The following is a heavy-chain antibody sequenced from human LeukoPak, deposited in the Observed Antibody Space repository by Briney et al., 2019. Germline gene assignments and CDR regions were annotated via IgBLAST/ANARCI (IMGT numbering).Heavy chain of an antibody. V-gene: IGHV3-23*01. Sequence: GGSLRLSCAASGFTFSHYGIHWVRQAPGKGLEWVSAISGSGGSTYYADSVKGRFTISRDNSKNTLYLQVNSLRAEDTAVYYCARGLYSSSPWGQGILVTVSS. J-gene: IGHJ4*02. D-gene: IGHD6-6*01. CDR1: GFTFSHYG. CDR2: ISGSGGST. CDR3: ARGLYSSSP.